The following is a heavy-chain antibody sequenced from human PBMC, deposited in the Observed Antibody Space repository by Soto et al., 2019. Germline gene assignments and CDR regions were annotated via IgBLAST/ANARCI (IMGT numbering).Heavy chain of an antibody. V-gene: IGHV1-69*02. Sequence: QVQLVQSGAEVKKPGSSVKVSCKASGGTFSSYTISWVRQAPGQGLEWMVRIIPILGIANYAQKFQGRVTIPADKSTSTAYMELSSLRSEDTAVYYCVYDSSGYWDYWGQGTLVTVSS. CDR1: GGTFSSYT. J-gene: IGHJ4*02. D-gene: IGHD3-22*01. CDR2: IIPILGIA. CDR3: VYDSSGYWDY.